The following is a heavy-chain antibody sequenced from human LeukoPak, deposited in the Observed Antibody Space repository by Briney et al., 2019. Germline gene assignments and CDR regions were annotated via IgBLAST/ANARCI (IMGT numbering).Heavy chain of an antibody. CDR2: IYYSGST. J-gene: IGHJ6*02. V-gene: IGHV4-59*01. D-gene: IGHD3-3*01. CDR3: ASGASVRFLGWLLPNGMDV. CDR1: GGSISSYY. Sequence: SETLSLTCTVSGGSISSYYWSWIRQPPGKGLEWIGYIYYSGSTNYNPSLKSRVTISVDTSKNQFSLKLSSVTAADTAVYYCASGASVRFLGWLLPNGMDVWGQGTTVTVSS.